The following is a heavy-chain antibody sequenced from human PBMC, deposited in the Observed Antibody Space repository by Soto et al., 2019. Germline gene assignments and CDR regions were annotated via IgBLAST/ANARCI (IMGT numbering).Heavy chain of an antibody. J-gene: IGHJ4*02. CDR3: ARSEATVLDY. D-gene: IGHD4-17*01. Sequence: QVQLQESGPGLVKPSGTLSLTCTVSGGSMSSSNWWNWVRQPPGKGLEWIGETHHSGLTNYNRSLKSRVTISADKSKHHFSLKLSSVTAADTAVYYCARSEATVLDYLGQGTLVTVST. CDR2: THHSGLT. V-gene: IGHV4-4*02. CDR1: GGSMSSSNW.